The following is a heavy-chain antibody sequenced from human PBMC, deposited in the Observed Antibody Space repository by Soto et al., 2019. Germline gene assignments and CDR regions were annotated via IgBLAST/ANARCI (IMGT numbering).Heavy chain of an antibody. D-gene: IGHD6-13*01. CDR1: GGTFSSYA. CDR3: AEGPYSSSSGYFQH. J-gene: IGHJ1*01. V-gene: IGHV1-69*06. Sequence: QVQLVQSGAEVKKPGSSVKVSCKASGGTFSSYAISWVRQAPGPGLEWMGGIIPICGTANYAQQFQGRVTITADKSTSTAYMELSSLRSEDTAVYYFAEGPYSSSSGYFQHWGQGTLVPVSS. CDR2: IIPICGTA.